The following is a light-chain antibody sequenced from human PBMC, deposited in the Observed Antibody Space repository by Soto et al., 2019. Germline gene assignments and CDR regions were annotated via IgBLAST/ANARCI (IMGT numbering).Light chain of an antibody. J-gene: IGLJ1*01. V-gene: IGLV2-23*01. CDR3: FSHRRGDSHV. CDR2: EGS. CDR1: SSDVGSYNL. Sequence: QSVLTQPASVSGSPGQSITISCAGTSSDVGSYNLVSWYQQHPGKAPKLMIYEGSKRPSGVSNRFSGSKSGNTASLTISGLQAEDEAYYYCFSHRRGDSHVFGTGTKVTVL.